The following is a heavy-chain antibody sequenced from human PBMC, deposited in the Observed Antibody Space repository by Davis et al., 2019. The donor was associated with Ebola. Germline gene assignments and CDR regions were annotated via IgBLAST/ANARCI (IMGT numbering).Heavy chain of an antibody. D-gene: IGHD2-15*01. Sequence: GESLKISCAASGFTFSSYAMSWVRQAPGKGLEWVSAISGSGGSTYYADSVKGRFTISRDNSKNTLYLQMNSLRAEDSAVYYCSRGVRVCSGGSCYAFYGMEVWGQGTTVTVSS. CDR2: ISGSGGST. CDR1: GFTFSSYA. J-gene: IGHJ6*02. CDR3: SRGVRVCSGGSCYAFYGMEV. V-gene: IGHV3-23*01.